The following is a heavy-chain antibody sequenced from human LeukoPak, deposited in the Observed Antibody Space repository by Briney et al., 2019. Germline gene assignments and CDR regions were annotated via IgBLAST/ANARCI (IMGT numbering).Heavy chain of an antibody. J-gene: IGHJ6*02. V-gene: IGHV3-33*01. D-gene: IGHD2-2*01. CDR1: GFTFSSYG. CDR3: ARERLSCSSTSCQLHGMDV. CDR2: IWYDGSNK. Sequence: GGSLRLSCAASGFTFSSYGMHWVRQAPGKGLEWVAVIWYDGSNKYYADSVKGRFTISRDNSKNTLYLQMNSLRAEDTAVYYCARERLSCSSTSCQLHGMDVWGQGTTGTV.